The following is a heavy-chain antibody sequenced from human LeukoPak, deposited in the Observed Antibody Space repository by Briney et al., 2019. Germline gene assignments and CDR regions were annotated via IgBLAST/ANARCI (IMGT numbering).Heavy chain of an antibody. Sequence: SETLSLTCAVYGGSFSGYYWSWIRQPPGKGLEWIGEINHSGSTNYNPSLKSRVTISVDTSKNQFSLKLSSVTAADTAVYYCARTTVRNRTDYWGQGTLVTASS. J-gene: IGHJ4*02. CDR2: INHSGST. CDR3: ARTTVRNRTDY. D-gene: IGHD4-17*01. V-gene: IGHV4-34*01. CDR1: GGSFSGYY.